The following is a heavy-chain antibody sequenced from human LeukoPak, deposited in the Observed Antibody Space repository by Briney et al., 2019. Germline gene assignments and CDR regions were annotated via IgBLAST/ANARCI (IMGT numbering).Heavy chain of an antibody. Sequence: GGSLRLSCAASGFTFSSYAMSWVRQAPGKGLEWVSAISGSGGSTYYADSVKGRFTISRDNSKNTLYLQMNSLRAEDTAVYYCARGQYYSGTNGYYLFDYWGQGTLVTVSS. CDR1: GFTFSSYA. V-gene: IGHV3-23*01. J-gene: IGHJ4*02. D-gene: IGHD3-22*01. CDR2: ISGSGGST. CDR3: ARGQYYSGTNGYYLFDY.